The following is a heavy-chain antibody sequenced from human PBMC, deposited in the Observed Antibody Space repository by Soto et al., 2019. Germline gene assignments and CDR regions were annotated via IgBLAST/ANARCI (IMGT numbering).Heavy chain of an antibody. Sequence: SQTLSLTCAISEDRVSNNNAAWNWIRQSPSRGLEWLGRTYYRSKSSNDYAVSVKSRIPINPDTSKNQFSLKLSSVTAADTAVYYCARGSTIYYDSSGYYYGLFDYWGQGTLVTVSS. CDR3: ARGSTIYYDSSGYYYGLFDY. V-gene: IGHV6-1*01. CDR1: EDRVSNNNAA. J-gene: IGHJ4*02. CDR2: TYYRSKSSN. D-gene: IGHD3-22*01.